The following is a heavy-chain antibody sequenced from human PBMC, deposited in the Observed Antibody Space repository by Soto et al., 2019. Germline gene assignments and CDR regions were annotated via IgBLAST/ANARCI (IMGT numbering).Heavy chain of an antibody. CDR1: GGSISSYY. CDR2: IYYSGST. V-gene: IGHV4-59*01. J-gene: IGHJ6*02. Sequence: SETLSLTCTVSGGSISSYYWSWIRQPPGKGLELIGYIYYSGSTNYNPSLKSRVTISVDTSKNQFSLKLSSVTAADTAVYYCARDHELRYFDWSQSYYYYYGMDVWGQGTTVTV. D-gene: IGHD3-9*01. CDR3: ARDHELRYFDWSQSYYYYYGMDV.